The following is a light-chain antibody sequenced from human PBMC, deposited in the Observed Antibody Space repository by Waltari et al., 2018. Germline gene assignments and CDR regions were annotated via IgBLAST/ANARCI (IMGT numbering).Light chain of an antibody. CDR2: GTN. CDR3: ATWDDTLRVV. J-gene: IGLJ2*01. Sequence: QSVLTQPPSASGLPGQRVTISCSGSSSNIGGNDVYWYQQLPGTAPKLLVYGTNRRPSGVPDRFSTSKSGTSASLAISGLRSEDEADYYCATWDDTLRVVFGGGTKLTVL. CDR1: SSNIGGND. V-gene: IGLV1-47*01.